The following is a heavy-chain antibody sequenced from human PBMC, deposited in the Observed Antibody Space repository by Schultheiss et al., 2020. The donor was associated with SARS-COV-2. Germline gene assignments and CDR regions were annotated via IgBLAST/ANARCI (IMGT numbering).Heavy chain of an antibody. Sequence: ASVKVSCKASGYTFTSYDINWVRQATGQGLEWRGWMNPNSGNTGYAQKFQGRVTITRNTSISTAYMELSSLRSEDTAVYYCARDGGPGIVVVTHFDYWGQGTLFTVSS. CDR2: MNPNSGNT. V-gene: IGHV1-8*03. CDR1: GYTFTSYD. D-gene: IGHD3-22*01. CDR3: ARDGGPGIVVVTHFDY. J-gene: IGHJ4*02.